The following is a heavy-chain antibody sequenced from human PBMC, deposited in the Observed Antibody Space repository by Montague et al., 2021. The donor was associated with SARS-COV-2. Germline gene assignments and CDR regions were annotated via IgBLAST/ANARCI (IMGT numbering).Heavy chain of an antibody. CDR2: ISGSGGST. D-gene: IGHD6-13*01. V-gene: IGHV3-23*01. Sequence: SLRLSCAASGFTFSSYAMCWVRQAPGKGLEWVSAISGSGGSTYYADSVKGRFTIPRDNSKNTLYLQMNSLRAEDTAVYYCAKVGSSWYHGYYYGMDVWGQGTTVTVSS. CDR3: AKVGSSWYHGYYYGMDV. CDR1: GFTFSSYA. J-gene: IGHJ6*02.